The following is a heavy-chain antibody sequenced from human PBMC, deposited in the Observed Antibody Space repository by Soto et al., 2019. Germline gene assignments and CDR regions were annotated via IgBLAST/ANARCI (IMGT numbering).Heavy chain of an antibody. CDR3: ASDYCSGGSCYPKYDY. V-gene: IGHV1-69*13. J-gene: IGHJ4*02. D-gene: IGHD2-15*01. CDR1: GYTFTSYY. CDR2: IIPIFGTA. Sequence: SVKVSCKASGYTFTSYYMHWVRQAPGQWLEWMGGIIPIFGTANYAQKFQGRVTITADESTSTAYMELSSLRSEDTAVYYCASDYCSGGSCYPKYDYWGQGTLVTVSS.